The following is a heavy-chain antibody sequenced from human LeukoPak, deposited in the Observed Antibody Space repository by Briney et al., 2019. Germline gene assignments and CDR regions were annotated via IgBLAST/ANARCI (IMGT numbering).Heavy chain of an antibody. CDR3: ARRRDYYDSSGYYFYFDY. D-gene: IGHD3-22*01. Sequence: GGSLRLSCAASGFTFSIYEMNWVRQAPGKGLEWVSYISSSGSTIYYADSVKGRFTISRDNAKNSLYLQMNSLRAEDTAVYYCARRRDYYDSSGYYFYFDYWGQGTLVTVSS. CDR1: GFTFSIYE. CDR2: ISSSGSTI. J-gene: IGHJ4*02. V-gene: IGHV3-48*03.